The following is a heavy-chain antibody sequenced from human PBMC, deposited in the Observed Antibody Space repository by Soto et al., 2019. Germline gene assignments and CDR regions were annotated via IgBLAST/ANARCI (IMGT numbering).Heavy chain of an antibody. CDR2: IYYSGST. D-gene: IGHD1-26*01. V-gene: IGHV4-59*01. CDR1: SGSISSYY. J-gene: IGHJ6*02. CDR3: ARSFSPFSGSYYPSYGMDV. Sequence: SETLSLTCTVSSGSISSYYWSWIRQPPGKGLEWIGYIYYSGSTNYNPSLKSRVTISVDTSKNQFSLKLSSVTAADTAVYYCARSFSPFSGSYYPSYGMDVWGQGTTVTVSS.